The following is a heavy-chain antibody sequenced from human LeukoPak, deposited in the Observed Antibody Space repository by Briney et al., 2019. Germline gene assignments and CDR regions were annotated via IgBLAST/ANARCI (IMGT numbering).Heavy chain of an antibody. Sequence: GSLRLSCVASGFSVSNYYMSWVRQAPGKGLEWVSVIYTGGSTHYVDSVKGRFTISRDNSKNTLYLQMNSLRAEGTAMYYCASRNHWGQGTLVTVSS. CDR3: ASRNH. V-gene: IGHV3-53*01. CDR2: IYTGGST. CDR1: GFSVSNYY. J-gene: IGHJ5*02.